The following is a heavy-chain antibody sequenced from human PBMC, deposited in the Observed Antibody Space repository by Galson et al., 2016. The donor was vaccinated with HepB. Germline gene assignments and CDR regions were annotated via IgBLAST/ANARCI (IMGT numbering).Heavy chain of an antibody. Sequence: SLRLSCAASGFSFSSHDMHWVRQAPGKGLEWVAIIWYDGGNKYYEDSVKGRFTISRDNSKNTVYLQMNSLRAEDTAVYYCARGSRGNYITFDYWGQGTLVTVSS. CDR2: IWYDGGNK. CDR3: ARGSRGNYITFDY. D-gene: IGHD3-10*01. V-gene: IGHV3-33*01. J-gene: IGHJ4*02. CDR1: GFSFSSHD.